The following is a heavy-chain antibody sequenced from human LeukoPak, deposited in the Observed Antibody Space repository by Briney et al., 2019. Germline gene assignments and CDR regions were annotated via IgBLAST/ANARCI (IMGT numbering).Heavy chain of an antibody. V-gene: IGHV1-2*02. CDR2: IYPDSGGT. J-gene: IGHJ4*02. CDR3: ARGRSDHYLDS. D-gene: IGHD2-21*01. CDR1: GYTVTDYY. Sequence: GASVKVSCKASGYTVTDYYMHWVRQAPGHGLEWMGWIYPDSGGTNYAQKFQGRVTMTRDTSISTAYMGLSRLTSDDTAVYYCARGRSDHYLDSWGQGTLVTVSS.